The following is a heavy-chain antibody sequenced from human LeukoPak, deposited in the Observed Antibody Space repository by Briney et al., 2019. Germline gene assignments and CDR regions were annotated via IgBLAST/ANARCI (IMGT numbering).Heavy chain of an antibody. J-gene: IGHJ5*02. Sequence: GGSLRLSCAASGFTFSSYAMSWVRQAPGKGLEWVSAISGSGGSTYYADSVKGRFTISRDNSKNTLYLQMNSLRAEDTAGYDCAKNNTPFWVAGTRDWFDPWGPGTLVTVSS. CDR1: GFTFSSYA. CDR2: ISGSGGST. V-gene: IGHV3-23*01. D-gene: IGHD6-19*01. CDR3: AKNNTPFWVAGTRDWFDP.